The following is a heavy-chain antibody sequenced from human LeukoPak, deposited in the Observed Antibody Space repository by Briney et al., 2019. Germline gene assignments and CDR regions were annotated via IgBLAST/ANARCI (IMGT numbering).Heavy chain of an antibody. Sequence: GGSLRLSCAASGFTVSSNYMSWVRQAPGKGLEWVSVIYSGGSTYYADSVKGRFTISRDNSKNTLYLQMNSLRAEDTAVYYCARDSRDVVVPAATTTDYYYYGMDVWGQGTTVTVSS. J-gene: IGHJ6*02. D-gene: IGHD2-2*01. CDR3: ARDSRDVVVPAATTTDYYYYGMDV. CDR2: IYSGGST. V-gene: IGHV3-53*01. CDR1: GFTVSSNY.